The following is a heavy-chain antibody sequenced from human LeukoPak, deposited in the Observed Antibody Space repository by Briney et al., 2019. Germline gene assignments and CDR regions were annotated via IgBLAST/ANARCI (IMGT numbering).Heavy chain of an antibody. CDR3: ARIKWSAAND. V-gene: IGHV1-2*02. CDR1: GYTFTGYY. J-gene: IGHJ4*02. CDR2: INPNNGDT. Sequence: ASLTVSRKASGYTFTGYYIHWVRQAPGQGLEWMGWINPNNGDTNFDPKFQGRLTLSRGTSISTAYMELGRLRSDDTAVYYCARIKWSAANDWGQGTLVSVSS. D-gene: IGHD6-13*01.